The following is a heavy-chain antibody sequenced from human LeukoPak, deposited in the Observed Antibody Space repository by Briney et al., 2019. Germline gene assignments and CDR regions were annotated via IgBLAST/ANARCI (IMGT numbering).Heavy chain of an antibody. J-gene: IGHJ5*02. CDR1: GFTFDDYA. V-gene: IGHV3-9*01. D-gene: IGHD3-10*01. CDR2: ISWNSGSI. Sequence: GRSLRLSCAASGFTFDDYAMHWVWQAPGKGLEWVSGISWNSGSIGYADSVKGRFTISRDNAKNSLYLQMNSLRAEDTALYYCAKDGRYGSGSYLFDPWGQGTLVTVSS. CDR3: AKDGRYGSGSYLFDP.